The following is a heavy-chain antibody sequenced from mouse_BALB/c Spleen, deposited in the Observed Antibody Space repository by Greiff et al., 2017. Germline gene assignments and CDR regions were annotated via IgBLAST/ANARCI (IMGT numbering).Heavy chain of an antibody. Sequence: DVKLVESGGGLVQPGGSRKLSCAASGFTFSSFGMHWVRQAPEKGLEWVAYISSGSSTIYYADTVKGRFTISRDNPKNTLFLQMTSLRSEDTAMYYCARGYDGDYYAMDYWGQGTSVTVSS. CDR2: ISSGSSTI. J-gene: IGHJ4*01. CDR1: GFTFSSFG. CDR3: ARGYDGDYYAMDY. D-gene: IGHD2-14*01. V-gene: IGHV5-17*02.